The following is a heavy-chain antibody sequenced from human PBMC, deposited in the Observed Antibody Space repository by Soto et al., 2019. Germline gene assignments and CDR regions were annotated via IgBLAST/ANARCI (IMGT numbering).Heavy chain of an antibody. V-gene: IGHV4-61*01. D-gene: IGHD3-10*01. J-gene: IGHJ3*02. CDR1: GGSVSSGSYY. Sequence: SETLSLTCTASGGSVSSGSYYWSWIRQPPGKGLELIGYIYYSGSTNYNPSLKSRVTLSVDTSKNQFSLKLSSVTAADTAVYYCARVPILLWFGESPYAFDIWGQGTMVTVSS. CDR3: ARVPILLWFGESPYAFDI. CDR2: IYYSGST.